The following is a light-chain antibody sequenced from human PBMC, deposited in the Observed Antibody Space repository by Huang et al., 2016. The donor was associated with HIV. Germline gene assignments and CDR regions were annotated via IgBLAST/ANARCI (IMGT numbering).Light chain of an antibody. CDR1: QSVYSSSTSKDY. CDR3: QQYYSSPQT. CDR2: WAS. Sequence: DIIMTQSPDSLAVSLGERATLNCRSSQSVYSSSTSKDYMAWFQQKPGQPPMLLLFWASTREAGVPDRFSGSGSGTHFTLTIANLEAEDAAIYYCQQYYSSPQTFGQGTRVEVK. V-gene: IGKV4-1*01. J-gene: IGKJ1*01.